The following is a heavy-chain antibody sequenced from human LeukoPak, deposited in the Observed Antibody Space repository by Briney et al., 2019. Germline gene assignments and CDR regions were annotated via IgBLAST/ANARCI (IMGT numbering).Heavy chain of an antibody. CDR3: ATYTHWVAGDV. Sequence: GGSLSPSGAPPGLTFSDPWMSWVRQAPGKGLEWVANMNQDGSEKDYVDSVKGRFTISRDNARNSLYLQMGSLRAEDTAVYYCATYTHWVAGDVWGQGTTVTVSS. CDR2: MNQDGSEK. CDR1: GLTFSDPW. V-gene: IGHV3-7*01. D-gene: IGHD3-16*01. J-gene: IGHJ6*02.